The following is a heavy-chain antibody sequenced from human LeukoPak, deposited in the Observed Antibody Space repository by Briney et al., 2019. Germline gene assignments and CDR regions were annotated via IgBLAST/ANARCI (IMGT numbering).Heavy chain of an antibody. CDR1: GGSFSGYY. V-gene: IGHV4-34*01. CDR2: INHSGST. CDR3: ARDETTPLPGAY. Sequence: SETLSLTCAVYGGSFSGYYWNWIRQPPGKGLEWIGEINHSGSTHYNPSLKSRVTMSVDTSKNQFTMKLSSVTAADTAVYYCARDETTPLPGAYWGQGTLVTVSS. D-gene: IGHD4-17*01. J-gene: IGHJ4*02.